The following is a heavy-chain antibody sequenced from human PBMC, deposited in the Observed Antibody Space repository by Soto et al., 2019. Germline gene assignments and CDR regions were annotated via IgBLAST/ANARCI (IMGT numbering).Heavy chain of an antibody. D-gene: IGHD4-17*01. Sequence: ELQLVESGGWLVQPGGSLRLSCAASGFSVNINYVNWVRQAPGKGLEWVSVIYSGGTTHYADSVKGRFTISRDTSKNTLSLQMNSLRVEDTAVYYCAGDSTVGDFVDAFDVWGQGTMVTVSS. CDR1: GFSVNINY. V-gene: IGHV3-66*01. CDR3: AGDSTVGDFVDAFDV. J-gene: IGHJ3*01. CDR2: IYSGGTT.